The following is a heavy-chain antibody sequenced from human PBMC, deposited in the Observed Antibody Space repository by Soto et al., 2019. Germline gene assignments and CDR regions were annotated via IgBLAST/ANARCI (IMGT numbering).Heavy chain of an antibody. Sequence: PSETLSLTCTVSGGSISSYYWSWIRQPPGKGLEWIGYIYYSGSTNYNPSLKSRVTISVDTSKNQFSLKLSSVTAADTAVYYCARVGLAVNGMDVWGQGTTVTVSS. J-gene: IGHJ6*02. D-gene: IGHD4-4*01. CDR2: IYYSGST. CDR3: ARVGLAVNGMDV. V-gene: IGHV4-59*01. CDR1: GGSISSYY.